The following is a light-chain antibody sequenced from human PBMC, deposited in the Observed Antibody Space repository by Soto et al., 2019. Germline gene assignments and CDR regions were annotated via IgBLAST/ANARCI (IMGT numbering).Light chain of an antibody. Sequence: QSALTQPASVSGSPGQSITISCTGTSSDIGSYNYVAWYQQFPGKTPKLMIYEVSYRPSGVSNRFSGSKSGNTASLTISGLQAEDEADYYCSSYASSSTLVFGGRTKLTVL. CDR3: SSYASSSTLV. J-gene: IGLJ2*01. CDR2: EVS. V-gene: IGLV2-14*01. CDR1: SSDIGSYNY.